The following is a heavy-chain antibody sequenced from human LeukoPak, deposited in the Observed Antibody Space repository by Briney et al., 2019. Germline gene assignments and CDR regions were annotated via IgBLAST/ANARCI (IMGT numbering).Heavy chain of an antibody. CDR3: ARVFENSGFSFDY. CDR1: GFTFSTYG. V-gene: IGHV3-33*01. CDR2: IWYDGSNT. J-gene: IGHJ4*02. D-gene: IGHD3-10*01. Sequence: GGSLGLSCAASGFTFSTYGMHWVRQAPDKGLEWVAVIWYDGSNTYYADSVKGRFTVSRDNSKNTLYLQMNSLRVEDTAVYYCARVFENSGFSFDYWGQGTLVSVSS.